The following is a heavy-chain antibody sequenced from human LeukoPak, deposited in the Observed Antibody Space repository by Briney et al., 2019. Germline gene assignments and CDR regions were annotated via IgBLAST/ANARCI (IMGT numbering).Heavy chain of an antibody. CDR3: TRENYVPDS. CDR1: GFTFSNAW. V-gene: IGHV3-7*03. J-gene: IGHJ4*02. Sequence: RGSLRLSCVVSGFTFSNAWMNWVRQTPGKGLEWVASISNGGYATYYVDSVTGRFTISRDDAKNSLFLQMNGLGADDTAVYYCTRENYVPDSWGQGTLVTVYS. CDR2: ISNGGYAT. D-gene: IGHD3-10*02.